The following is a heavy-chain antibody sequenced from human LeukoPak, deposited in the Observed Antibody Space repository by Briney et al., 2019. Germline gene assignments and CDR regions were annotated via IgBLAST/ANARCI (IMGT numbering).Heavy chain of an antibody. Sequence: SGGSLRLSCAASGFTFDDYGMSWVRQAPGKGLEWVSGINWNGGSTGDADSVKGRFTIYRDNAKNSLYLQMNSLRAEDTALYYCARERDSSSWTHYMDVWGKGTTVTVSS. CDR3: ARERDSSSWTHYMDV. D-gene: IGHD6-13*01. V-gene: IGHV3-20*04. CDR1: GFTFDDYG. CDR2: INWNGGST. J-gene: IGHJ6*03.